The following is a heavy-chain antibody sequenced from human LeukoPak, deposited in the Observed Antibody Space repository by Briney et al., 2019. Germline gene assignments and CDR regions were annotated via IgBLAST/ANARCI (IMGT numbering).Heavy chain of an antibody. Sequence: GGSLRLSCAASGFTFDDYAMHWVRQAPGKGLEWVSGISWNSGSIGYADSVTGRFTISRDNAKNSLYLQMNSLRAEDTALYYCAKDIFSLYDSSGAFDYWGQGTLVTVSS. CDR2: ISWNSGSI. V-gene: IGHV3-9*01. J-gene: IGHJ4*02. D-gene: IGHD3-22*01. CDR3: AKDIFSLYDSSGAFDY. CDR1: GFTFDDYA.